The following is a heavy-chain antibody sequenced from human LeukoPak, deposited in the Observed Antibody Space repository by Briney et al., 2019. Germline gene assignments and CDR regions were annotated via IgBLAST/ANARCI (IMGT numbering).Heavy chain of an antibody. J-gene: IGHJ4*02. Sequence: GGSLRLSCSASGFTFNTYGMSWVRHSPGKGLEWVSAISGSATGYMTNYADSVKGQFTICRDNHKNTLYLHISGLRVEGTAVYYCTNQYWELEFWGQGTLVTVSS. V-gene: IGHV3-23*01. D-gene: IGHD1-26*01. CDR2: ISGSATGYMT. CDR3: TNQYWELEF. CDR1: GFTFNTYG.